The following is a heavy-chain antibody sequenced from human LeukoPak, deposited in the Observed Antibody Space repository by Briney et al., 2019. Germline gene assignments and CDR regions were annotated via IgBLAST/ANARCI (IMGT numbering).Heavy chain of an antibody. J-gene: IGHJ6*03. CDR1: GYTFTGYY. D-gene: IGHD6-13*01. Sequence: ASVKVSCKASGYTFTGYYIHWVRQAPGQGLEWMGWINPNSGGTNYARNFQGRVTMTRDTSISTAYMELSRLRSDDTAIYYCARAAAGSQHSYYYYYYMDVWGKGTTVTISS. CDR2: INPNSGGT. V-gene: IGHV1-2*02. CDR3: ARAAAGSQHSYYYYYYMDV.